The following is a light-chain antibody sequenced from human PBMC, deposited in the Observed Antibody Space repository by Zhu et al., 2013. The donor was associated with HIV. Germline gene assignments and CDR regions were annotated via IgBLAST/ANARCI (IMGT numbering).Light chain of an antibody. CDR3: SSYAGGYNVV. J-gene: IGLJ2*01. CDR1: SSDVGAYSF. V-gene: IGLV2-8*01. CDR2: EVT. Sequence: QSALTQPPSASGSPGQSVTISCIGTSSDVGAYSFVSWYQQLPGKAPKLMIYEVTERPSGVPDRFSGSKSGNMASLTVSGLQAEDEADYYCSSYAGGYNVVFGGGTKLTVL.